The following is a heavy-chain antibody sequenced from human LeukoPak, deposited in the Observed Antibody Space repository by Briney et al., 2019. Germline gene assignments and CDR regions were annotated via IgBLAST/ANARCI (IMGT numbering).Heavy chain of an antibody. CDR1: GFTSSNAW. V-gene: IGHV3-15*01. CDR2: IKSKTDGGTA. CDR3: TRQQLVQDC. J-gene: IGHJ4*02. D-gene: IGHD6-13*01. Sequence: GGSLRLSCAASGFTSSNAWMSWVRQAPGKGLEWVGHIKSKTDGGTADYAAPVKGRFTISRDDSKNTLYLQMNSLKTEDTAVYYCTRQQLVQDCWGQGTLVTVSS.